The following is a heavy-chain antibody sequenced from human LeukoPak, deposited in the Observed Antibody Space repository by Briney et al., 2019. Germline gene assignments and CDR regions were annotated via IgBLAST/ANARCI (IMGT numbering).Heavy chain of an antibody. CDR1: GFTLSSYS. Sequence: GSLRLSCAASGFTLSSYSMNWVRQAPGKGLEWVSSISSSSSYIYYADSVKGRFTISRDNAKNSLYLQMNSLRAEDTAVYYCARHSVQLWSMYYFDYWGQGTLVTVSS. D-gene: IGHD5-18*01. V-gene: IGHV3-21*06. J-gene: IGHJ4*02. CDR3: ARHSVQLWSMYYFDY. CDR2: ISSSSSYI.